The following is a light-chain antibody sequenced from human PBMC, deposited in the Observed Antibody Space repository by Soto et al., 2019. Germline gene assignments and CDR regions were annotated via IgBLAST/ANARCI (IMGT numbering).Light chain of an antibody. CDR3: QAWDTNTLV. CDR1: KLGDKY. J-gene: IGLJ3*02. V-gene: IGLV3-1*01. CDR2: MDH. Sequence: SYELTQPPSVSVSPGQTANITCSGDKLGDKYACWYQQKPGQSPVLVIYMDHKRPSGIPERFSGSNSGNTAALTISGTQAMDEADYYCQAWDTNTLVFGGGTKVTVL.